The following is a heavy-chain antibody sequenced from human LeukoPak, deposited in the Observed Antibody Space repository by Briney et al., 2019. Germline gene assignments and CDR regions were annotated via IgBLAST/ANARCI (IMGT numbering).Heavy chain of an antibody. D-gene: IGHD2/OR15-2a*01. V-gene: IGHV4-59*01. CDR1: GGSIFIYY. CDR3: ARSGGTDCDNTNCRDLLGVDP. Sequence: SETLSLTCTVSGGSIFIYYCSWIRQPPGKGLEWMGYIYYSGSTNYNPSLKSRVTISVDTSKNQFSLKLSSVTAADTAVYYCARSGGTDCDNTNCRDLLGVDPWGQGTLVTVSS. CDR2: IYYSGST. J-gene: IGHJ5*02.